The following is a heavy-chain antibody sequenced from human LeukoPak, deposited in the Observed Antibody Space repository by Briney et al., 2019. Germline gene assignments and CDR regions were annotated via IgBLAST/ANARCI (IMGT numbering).Heavy chain of an antibody. D-gene: IGHD2-21*02. Sequence: PGGSLRLSCAASGFTFSSYAMSWVRQAPGKGLEWVSAITGSGGTTYYADSVKGRFTISRHNSKNTLYLQMNSLRAEDTAVYYCAKHTLVVTAIYYWGQGTLVTVSS. CDR1: GFTFSSYA. CDR3: AKHTLVVTAIYY. J-gene: IGHJ4*02. V-gene: IGHV3-23*01. CDR2: ITGSGGTT.